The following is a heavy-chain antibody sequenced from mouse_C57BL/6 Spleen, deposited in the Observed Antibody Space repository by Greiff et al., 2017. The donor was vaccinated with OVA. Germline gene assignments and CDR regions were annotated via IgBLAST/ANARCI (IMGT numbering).Heavy chain of an antibody. J-gene: IGHJ4*01. D-gene: IGHD2-3*01. CDR3: ARHPRIYDGYYAYAMDY. CDR2: FYPGSGSI. Sequence: QVQLQQSGAELVKPGASVKLSCKASGYTFTEYTIHWVKQRSGQGLEWIGWFYPGSGSIKYNEKFKDKATLTADKASSTVYMELSRLTSEDSAVYFCARHPRIYDGYYAYAMDYWGQGTSVTVSS. V-gene: IGHV1-62-2*01. CDR1: GYTFTEYT.